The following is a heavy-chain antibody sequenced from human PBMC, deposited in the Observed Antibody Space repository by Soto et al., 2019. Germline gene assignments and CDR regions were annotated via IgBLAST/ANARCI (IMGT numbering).Heavy chain of an antibody. CDR2: TYYRSKWYN. Sequence: SQTLSLTCAISGDSVSSNSAAWNWIRQSPSTGLEWLGRTYYRSKWYNDYAVSVKSRITINPDKYKNPFSLQLNSVTPEDTAVYYCARGGRIAAAGTAYYYYGMDVWGQGTTVT. CDR1: GDSVSSNSAA. J-gene: IGHJ6*02. V-gene: IGHV6-1*01. D-gene: IGHD6-13*01. CDR3: ARGGRIAAAGTAYYYYGMDV.